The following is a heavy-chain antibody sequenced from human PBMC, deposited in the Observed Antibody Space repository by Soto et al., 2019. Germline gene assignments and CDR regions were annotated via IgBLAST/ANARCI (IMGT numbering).Heavy chain of an antibody. D-gene: IGHD2-21*02. CDR2: ISYDGSNK. CDR1: GFTFSSYG. J-gene: IGHJ4*02. V-gene: IGHV3-30*18. CDR3: AKSSSLPVVTPYYFDY. Sequence: GGSLRLSCAASGFTFSSYGMHWVRQAPGKGLEWVAVISYDGSNKYYADSVKGRFTISRDNSKNTLYLQMNSLRAEDTAVYYCAKSSSLPVVTPYYFDYWGQGTLVTVSS.